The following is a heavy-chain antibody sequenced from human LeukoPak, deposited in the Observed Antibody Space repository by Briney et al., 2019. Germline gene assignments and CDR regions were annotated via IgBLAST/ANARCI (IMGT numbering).Heavy chain of an antibody. CDR3: ARGSSRYSI. CDR2: INHSGST. CDR1: GGSFSGYY. D-gene: IGHD3-16*02. Sequence: SETLSLTCAVYGGSFSGYYWSWIRQPPGKGQEWIGEINHSGSTNYNPSLKSRVTISVDTSKNQFSLKLSSVTAADTAVYYCARGSSRYSIWGQGTMVTVSS. J-gene: IGHJ3*02. V-gene: IGHV4-34*01.